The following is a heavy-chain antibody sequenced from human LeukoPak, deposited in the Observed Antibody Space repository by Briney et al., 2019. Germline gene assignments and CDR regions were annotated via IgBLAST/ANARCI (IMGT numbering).Heavy chain of an antibody. J-gene: IGHJ4*02. CDR3: ARGRDDYVWGSYRPFDY. D-gene: IGHD3-16*02. CDR2: INHSGST. V-gene: IGHV4-34*01. Sequence: GSLRLSCAASGFTFSSYAMSWVRQPPGKGLEWIGEINHSGSTNYNPSLKSRVTISVDTSKNQFSLKLSSVTAADTAVYYCARGRDDYVWGSYRPFDYWGQGTLVTVSS. CDR1: GFTFSSYA.